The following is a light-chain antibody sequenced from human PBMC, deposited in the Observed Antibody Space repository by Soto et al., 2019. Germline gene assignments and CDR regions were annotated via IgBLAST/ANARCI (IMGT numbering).Light chain of an antibody. J-gene: IGLJ1*01. Sequence: QSALTQSPSASGSPGQSVTISCTGTSSNVGGYNYVSWYQQHPGKAPKLMIYEVSKRPSGAPDRFSGSKSGNTASLTVSGLQAEDEADYYCSSYAGSNNYVFGTGTKVTVL. V-gene: IGLV2-8*01. CDR1: SSNVGGYNY. CDR2: EVS. CDR3: SSYAGSNNYV.